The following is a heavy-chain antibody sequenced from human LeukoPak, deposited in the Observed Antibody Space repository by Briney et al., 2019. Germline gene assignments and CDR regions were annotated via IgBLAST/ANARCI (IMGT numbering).Heavy chain of an antibody. CDR1: GTSFSGYY. CDR2: INHSGST. V-gene: IGHV4-34*01. J-gene: IGHJ2*01. Sequence: SETLSLTCAVYGTSFSGYYWNWIRQPPGKGLEWIGEINHSGSTNYNPSLKSRVTISVDTSKNQFSLKLSSVTAADTAVYYCARAINYYDSSGYYYGYFDLWGRGTLVTVSS. CDR3: ARAINYYDSSGYYYGYFDL. D-gene: IGHD3-22*01.